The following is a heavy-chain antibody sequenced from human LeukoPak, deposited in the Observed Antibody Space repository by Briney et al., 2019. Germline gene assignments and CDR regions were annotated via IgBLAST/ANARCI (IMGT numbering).Heavy chain of an antibody. J-gene: IGHJ4*02. CDR3: ARSPPDILTGYYSRCDY. CDR2: IYPGDSDT. CDR1: GSIFTSYW. V-gene: IGHV5-51*01. Sequence: GASMQISCEGSGSIFTSYWIGWGRQLPGKGLEWMGIIYPGDSDTRERPSFQGQVTISADKSISTAYLQWSSLKASDTAMYYCARSPPDILTGYYSRCDYWGQGTLVTVSS. D-gene: IGHD3-9*01.